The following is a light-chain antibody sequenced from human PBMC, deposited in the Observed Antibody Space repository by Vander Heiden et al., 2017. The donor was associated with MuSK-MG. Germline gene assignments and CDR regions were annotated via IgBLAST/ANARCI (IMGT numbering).Light chain of an antibody. CDR2: KAS. V-gene: IGKV1-5*03. Sequence: DIQMYQSPSTLSASVGDRVTITCRASQSISTSLAWYQQKPGKAPNLLIYKASSLESGVPSRFSGSGSGTEFTLTISSLQPDDFATYFCQQYNAYWTFGQGTKVEIK. CDR3: QQYNAYWT. CDR1: QSISTS. J-gene: IGKJ1*01.